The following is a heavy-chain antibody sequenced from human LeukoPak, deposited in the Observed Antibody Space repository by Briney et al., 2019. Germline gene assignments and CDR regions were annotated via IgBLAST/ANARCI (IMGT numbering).Heavy chain of an antibody. CDR2: ISSSSSYI. J-gene: IGHJ6*03. V-gene: IGHV3-21*01. Sequence: GGSLRLSCAASGFTFSSYSMNWVRQAPGKGLEWVSSISSSSSYIYYADSVKGRFTISRDNAKNSLYLQMNSLRAEDTAVYYCAREVTTVQTYYMDVWGKGTTVTVSS. D-gene: IGHD4-17*01. CDR1: GFTFSSYS. CDR3: AREVTTVQTYYMDV.